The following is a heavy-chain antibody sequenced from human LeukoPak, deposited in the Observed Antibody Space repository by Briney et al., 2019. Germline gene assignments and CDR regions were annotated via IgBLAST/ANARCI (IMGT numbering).Heavy chain of an antibody. CDR2: INPNSGDT. J-gene: IGHJ4*02. CDR3: ARRDY. CDR1: GYTFIGHY. V-gene: IGHV1-2*02. Sequence: ASVKVSCKASGYTFIGHYMHWARQAPGQGLEWMGWINPNSGDTNSAQKFQGRVTMTRDKSITTVYMELSRLRPDDTAVYYCARRDYWGQGTLVTVSS.